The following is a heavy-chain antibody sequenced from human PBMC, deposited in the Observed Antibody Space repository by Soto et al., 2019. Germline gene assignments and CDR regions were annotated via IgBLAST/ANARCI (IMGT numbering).Heavy chain of an antibody. CDR2: ISAYNGNT. V-gene: IGHV1-18*04. J-gene: IGHJ4*02. CDR3: VRDGCSWYGADFDY. D-gene: IGHD6-13*01. Sequence: QVQLVQSGAEVKKPGASVKVSCKASGYTFTSYGISWVRQAPGQGLEWMGWISAYNGNTKYSQKFQDRVTITRDTSASIAYMELSSLRSEDTAVYYCVRDGCSWYGADFDYWGQGTLVTVSS. CDR1: GYTFTSYG.